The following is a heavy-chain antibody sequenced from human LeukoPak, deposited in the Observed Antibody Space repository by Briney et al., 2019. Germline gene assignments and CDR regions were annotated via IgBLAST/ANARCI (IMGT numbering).Heavy chain of an antibody. CDR2: IIPIFGTA. D-gene: IGHD6-6*01. J-gene: IGHJ2*01. CDR3: ARSNSSSFRSQPDGDWYFDL. Sequence: ASVKVSCKASGGTFSSYAISWVRQAPGQGLEWMGGIIPIFGTANYAQKFQGRVTITADESTSTAYMELSSLRSEDTAVYYCARSNSSSFRSQPDGDWYFDLWGRGTLVTVSS. CDR1: GGTFSSYA. V-gene: IGHV1-69*13.